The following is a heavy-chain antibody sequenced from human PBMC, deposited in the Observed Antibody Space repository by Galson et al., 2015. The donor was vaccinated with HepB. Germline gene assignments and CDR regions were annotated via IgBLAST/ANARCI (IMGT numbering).Heavy chain of an antibody. CDR2: IYPGDSDT. CDR3: AGGGSGYSTPQTHDAFDI. D-gene: IGHD3-22*01. Sequence: QSGAEMKKPGESLKISCKGSGYSFTSYWIGWVRQMPGKGLEWMGIIYPGDSDTRYSPSFQGQVTISADKSISTAYLQWSSLKASDTAMYYCAGGGSGYSTPQTHDAFDIWGQGTMVTVSS. V-gene: IGHV5-51*01. J-gene: IGHJ3*02. CDR1: GYSFTSYW.